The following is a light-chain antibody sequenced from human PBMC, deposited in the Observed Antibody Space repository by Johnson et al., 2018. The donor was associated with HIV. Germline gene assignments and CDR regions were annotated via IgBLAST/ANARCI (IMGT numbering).Light chain of an antibody. CDR2: ENN. Sequence: QSVLTQPPSVSVAPGQKVTISCSGSSSNIGKNYVSWYQQLPGTAPKLLIYENNKRPSGIPDRFSGSKSGTSATLGITGLQTGDEADYYCGTWDSSLSAGGVFGTGTKVTVL. V-gene: IGLV1-51*02. CDR1: SSNIGKNY. CDR3: GTWDSSLSAGGV. J-gene: IGLJ1*01.